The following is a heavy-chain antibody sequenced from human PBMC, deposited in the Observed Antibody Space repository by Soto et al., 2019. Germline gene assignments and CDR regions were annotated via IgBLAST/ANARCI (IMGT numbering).Heavy chain of an antibody. J-gene: IGHJ6*02. V-gene: IGHV3-48*03. CDR3: ARDYSYDSSGYYYVDYYYGMDV. Sequence: GGSLRLSCAASGFTFSSYEMNWVRQAPGKGLEWVSYISSSGSTIYYADSVKGRFTISRDNAKNSLYLQMNSLRAEDTAVYYCARDYSYDSSGYYYVDYYYGMDVWGQGTTVTVSS. CDR2: ISSSGSTI. CDR1: GFTFSSYE. D-gene: IGHD3-22*01.